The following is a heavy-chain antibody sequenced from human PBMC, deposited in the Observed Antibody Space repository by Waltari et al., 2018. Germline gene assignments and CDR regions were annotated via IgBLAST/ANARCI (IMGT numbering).Heavy chain of an antibody. Sequence: QVQLQESGPGLVKPSETLSLTCTVSGGSISSYYWSWIRQPPGKGLEWIGYIYYSGSTNYNPSLKSRITISVDTSKNQFSLKLSSVTAADMAVYYCARVKGQGYYYYGMDVWGQGTTVTVSS. CDR3: ARVKGQGYYYYGMDV. CDR2: IYYSGST. J-gene: IGHJ6*02. V-gene: IGHV4-59*01. CDR1: GGSISSYY.